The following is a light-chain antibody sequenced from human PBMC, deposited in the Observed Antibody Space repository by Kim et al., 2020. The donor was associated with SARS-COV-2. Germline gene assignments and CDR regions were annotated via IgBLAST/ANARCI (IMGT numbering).Light chain of an antibody. CDR3: QSYDSRLSGFVV. CDR2: GNS. CDR1: SSSFGAGNE. J-gene: IGLJ2*01. Sequence: GPCPGNGTSSSFGAGNEVHWYRLLPATAAKPPLDGNSKRPSGVLDRFSGTKSGRSSYLAVSGLQAKDEAGYYCQSYDSRLSGFVVFGGGTQLTDL. V-gene: IGLV1-40*01.